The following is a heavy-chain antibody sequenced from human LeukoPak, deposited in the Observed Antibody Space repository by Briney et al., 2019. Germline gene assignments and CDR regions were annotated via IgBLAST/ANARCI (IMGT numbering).Heavy chain of an antibody. J-gene: IGHJ5*02. CDR2: ISHSGST. D-gene: IGHD1-14*01. CDR3: ARVTSRLGWFDP. V-gene: IGHV4-38-2*02. Sequence: PSETLSLTCTVSGYSISSGYYWGWIRQPPGKGLEWIGSISHSGSTYYKPSLKSRVTISVDTSKNQFSLKPRSVTAADTAVYYCARVTSRLGWFDPWGQGTLVTVSS. CDR1: GYSISSGYY.